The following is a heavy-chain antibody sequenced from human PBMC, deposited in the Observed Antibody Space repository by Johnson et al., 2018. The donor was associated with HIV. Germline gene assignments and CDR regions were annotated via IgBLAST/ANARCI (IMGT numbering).Heavy chain of an antibody. CDR2: ISYDGSNK. Sequence: QVQLVESGGGVVQPGRSLRLACPVSGFIFTNFAMHWVRQAPGKGLEWVAVISYDGSNKYYADSVKARFTISRDNSKNTLYLQMNSLRAEDTAVYYCAKDRVEEVVVHDAFDIWGQGTMVTVSS. V-gene: IGHV3-30-3*02. J-gene: IGHJ3*02. CDR1: GFIFTNFA. CDR3: AKDRVEEVVVHDAFDI. D-gene: IGHD3-22*01.